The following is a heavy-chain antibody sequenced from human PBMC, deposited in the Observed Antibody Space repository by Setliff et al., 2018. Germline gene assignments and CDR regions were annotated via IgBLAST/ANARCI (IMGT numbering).Heavy chain of an antibody. D-gene: IGHD2-15*01. Sequence: ASVKVSCKASGYTFTNYAIHWVRQAPGQRPEWMGWINTGNANTKYSQKFQGRVTITRDASASTAYMELSSLRSDDTAVYYCARVPLPLDIVVVVAATPLEYYYYMDVWGKGTTVTVSS. CDR3: ARVPLPLDIVVVVAATPLEYYYYMDV. V-gene: IGHV1-3*04. CDR2: INTGNANT. J-gene: IGHJ6*03. CDR1: GYTFTNYA.